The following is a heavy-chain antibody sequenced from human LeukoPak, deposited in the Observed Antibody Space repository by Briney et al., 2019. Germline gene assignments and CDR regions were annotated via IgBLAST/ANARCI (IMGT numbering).Heavy chain of an antibody. V-gene: IGHV3-7*01. CDR3: ARGWAAIPE. CDR2: IPDDGSET. D-gene: IGHD2-15*01. J-gene: IGHJ1*01. Sequence: GGSLRLSCAAAGFDFSIHWMTWVRQAPGKGLEWVANIPDDGSETNYVDSVKGRFIISRDNAKNLLSLQMSSLREEDTALYYCARGWAAIPEWGQGTLVTVSS. CDR1: GFDFSIHW.